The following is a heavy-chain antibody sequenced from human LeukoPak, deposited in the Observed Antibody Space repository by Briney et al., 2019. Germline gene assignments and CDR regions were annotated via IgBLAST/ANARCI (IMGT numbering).Heavy chain of an antibody. Sequence: PSETLSLTCTVSGGSITSSSYQWGWIRQPPGKGLEWIENIYYTGSTYYNPSLKSRVTVSLDTSKNYFSLKLSSVTAADTAIYYCASVLYGDFDYWGQGTLVTVSS. D-gene: IGHD4-17*01. J-gene: IGHJ4*02. CDR3: ASVLYGDFDY. V-gene: IGHV4-39*02. CDR1: GGSITSSSYQ. CDR2: IYYTGST.